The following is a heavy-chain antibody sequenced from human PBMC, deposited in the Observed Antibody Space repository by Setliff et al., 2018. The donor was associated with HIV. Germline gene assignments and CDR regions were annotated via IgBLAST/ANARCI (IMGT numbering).Heavy chain of an antibody. Sequence: ASVKVSCKASGYTFTSYGISWVRQAPGQGLEWMGWISAYNGNTHYAQRLQGRVTMTTDTSTRTAYMELRSLRSDDTAVYYCARQFLDWSNDYYCRYYMDVWGKGTTVTVSS. CDR1: GYTFTSYG. V-gene: IGHV1-18*01. D-gene: IGHD3-3*01. J-gene: IGHJ6*03. CDR2: ISAYNGNT. CDR3: ARQFLDWSNDYYCRYYMDV.